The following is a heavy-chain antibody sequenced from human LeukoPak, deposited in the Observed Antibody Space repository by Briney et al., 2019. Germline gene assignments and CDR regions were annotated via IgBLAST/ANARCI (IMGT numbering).Heavy chain of an antibody. J-gene: IGHJ4*02. D-gene: IGHD6-13*01. V-gene: IGHV3-49*04. CDR2: IRGGVYGRKT. CDR3: FKYSSSSVDY. CDR1: GFTYVEYA. Sequence: GRSLRLYCTASGFTYVEYAMGWVHQAPGKGLAWVSFIRGGVYGRKTAYAASVKGRFNISSDDSKIIAYLQMNGLKIDDSAVYYCFKYSSSSVDYWGQGTLVTVSS.